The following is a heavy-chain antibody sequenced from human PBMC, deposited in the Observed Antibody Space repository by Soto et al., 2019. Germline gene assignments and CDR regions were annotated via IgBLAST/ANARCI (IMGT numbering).Heavy chain of an antibody. V-gene: IGHV3-23*01. Sequence: EVQLLESVGGLVQPGGSLRLSCAASVFTFSSYAMSWVLQAPGKGLEWVSAIRGSGGSTYYADSVKGRFTISRDNSRNTLCVQMNSLRAEDTAVYYCAKDLSGRDGYNLVHYWGQGTLVAVSS. J-gene: IGHJ4*02. CDR1: VFTFSSYA. CDR3: AKDLSGRDGYNLVHY. CDR2: IRGSGGST. D-gene: IGHD5-12*01.